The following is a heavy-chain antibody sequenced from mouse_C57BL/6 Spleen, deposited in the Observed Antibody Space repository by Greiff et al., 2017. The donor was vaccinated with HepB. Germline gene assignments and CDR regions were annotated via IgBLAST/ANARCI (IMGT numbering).Heavy chain of an antibody. J-gene: IGHJ3*01. Sequence: EVKVEESGGGLVQPGESLKLSCESNEYEFPSHDMSWVRKTPEKRLELVAAINSDGGSTYYPDTMERRFSIARDNTKKTLYLQMSSLRSEDTALYYCARQSGRGVLAYWGQGTLVTVSA. CDR3: ARQSGRGVLAY. CDR1: EYEFPSHD. V-gene: IGHV5-2*03. CDR2: INSDGGST.